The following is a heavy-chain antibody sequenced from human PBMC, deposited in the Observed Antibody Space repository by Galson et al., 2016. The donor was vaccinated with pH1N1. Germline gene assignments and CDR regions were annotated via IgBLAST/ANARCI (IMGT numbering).Heavy chain of an antibody. CDR1: GFTFSIYA. Sequence: SLRLSCAASGFTFSIYAMSWVRQAPGKRLEWVSSVGSGGTTYYADSVKGRFTISRDNSKNTLYLQMNSLRVEDTAIYYCANYSIGNNYGGLDSWGQGTLVTVSS. CDR3: ANYSIGNNYGGLDS. D-gene: IGHD4-17*01. V-gene: IGHV3-23*01. CDR2: VGSGGTT. J-gene: IGHJ4*02.